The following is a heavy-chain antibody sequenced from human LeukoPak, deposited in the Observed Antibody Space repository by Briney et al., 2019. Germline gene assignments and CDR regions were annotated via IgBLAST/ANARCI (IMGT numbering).Heavy chain of an antibody. J-gene: IGHJ5*02. Sequence: KPSETLSLTCTVSGGSISSYYWSWIRQPPGKGLEWIGYIYYSGSTNYNPSVKSRVTISLDKSKNYFSLKLTSVTAADTAIYYCARHIRLGGWFGPWGQGTLVTVSS. CDR3: ARHIRLGGWFGP. CDR1: GGSISSYY. V-gene: IGHV4-59*08. CDR2: IYYSGST. D-gene: IGHD3-16*01.